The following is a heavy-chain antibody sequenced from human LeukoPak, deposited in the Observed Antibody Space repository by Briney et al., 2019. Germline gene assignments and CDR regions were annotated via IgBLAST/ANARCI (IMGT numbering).Heavy chain of an antibody. CDR3: ARRGYRSGANAFDI. V-gene: IGHV5-51*01. D-gene: IGHD6-19*01. J-gene: IGHJ3*02. Sequence: GESRKISGKGSGYRFSTYWVGWVRQMPGKGLEWMGIIYPGDSDTRYRPSFQGQVTISADKSISTAYLLWSSLKASDTAMYYCARRGYRSGANAFDIWGQGTIVTVFS. CDR1: GYRFSTYW. CDR2: IYPGDSDT.